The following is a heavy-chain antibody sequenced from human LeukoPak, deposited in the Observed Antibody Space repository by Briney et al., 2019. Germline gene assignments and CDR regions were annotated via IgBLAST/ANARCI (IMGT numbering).Heavy chain of an antibody. Sequence: SSETLSLTCAVYGGSFSGYYWSWIRQPPGKGLEWIGEINHSGSTNYNPSLKSRVTISVDTSKNQFSLKLSSVTAADAAVYYCARDPMDVWGKGTTVTISS. CDR2: INHSGST. CDR3: ARDPMDV. J-gene: IGHJ6*03. CDR1: GGSFSGYY. V-gene: IGHV4-34*01.